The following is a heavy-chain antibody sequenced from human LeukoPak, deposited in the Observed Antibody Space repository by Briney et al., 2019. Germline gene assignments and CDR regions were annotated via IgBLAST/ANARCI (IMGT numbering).Heavy chain of an antibody. CDR2: INPNSGGT. CDR1: GYTFTGYY. V-gene: IGHV1-2*02. CDR3: ASNDFWSGYYTDNDAFDI. D-gene: IGHD3-3*01. J-gene: IGHJ3*02. Sequence: ASVKVSCKASGYTFTGYYMHWLRQAPGQGLEWMGWINPNSGGTNYAQKFQGRVTMTRDTSISTAYMELSRLRSDDTAVYYCASNDFWSGYYTDNDAFDIWGQGTMVTVSS.